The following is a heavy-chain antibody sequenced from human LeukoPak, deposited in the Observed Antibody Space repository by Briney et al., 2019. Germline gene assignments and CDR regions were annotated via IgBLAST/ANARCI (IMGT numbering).Heavy chain of an antibody. J-gene: IGHJ3*02. CDR3: AKKGGDYYYGSGRGSFHI. V-gene: IGHV3-23*01. CDR1: GFTFRNFA. CDR2: ISGSGGGT. D-gene: IGHD3-10*01. Sequence: GGSLRLSCAASGFTFRNFAMIWVCQAPGKGLEWVSGISGSGGGTYYTDSVKGRFIISRDNSKNTLYLQMNSLRAEDTAVYYCAKKGGDYYYGSGRGSFHIWGQGTMVTVSS.